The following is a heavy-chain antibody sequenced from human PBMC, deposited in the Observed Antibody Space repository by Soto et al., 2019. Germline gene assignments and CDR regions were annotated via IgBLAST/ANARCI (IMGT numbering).Heavy chain of an antibody. CDR1: GGSISSGDYY. CDR3: ARGNDSSGYTFDY. CDR2: IYYSGST. J-gene: IGHJ4*02. Sequence: QVQLQESGPGLVKPSQTLSLTCTVSGGSISSGDYYWSWIRQPPGRGLEWIGYIYYSGSTYYNPSLKSRVTISVDTSKNQFSLKLSSVTAADTAVYYCARGNDSSGYTFDYWGQGTLVTVSS. D-gene: IGHD3-22*01. V-gene: IGHV4-30-4*01.